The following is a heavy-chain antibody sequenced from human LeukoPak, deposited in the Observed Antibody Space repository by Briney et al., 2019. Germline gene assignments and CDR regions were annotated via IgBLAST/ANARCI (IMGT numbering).Heavy chain of an antibody. Sequence: GGSLRLSCAASGFTFSSYWMHWVRQAPGKGLEWVSVIYNGGGTAYADSVKGRFTISRDIAKNTVYLQMNSLRGEDTAVYYCARTPPGNSYFDYWGQGNLVTVSS. CDR1: GFTFSSYW. V-gene: IGHV3-53*01. D-gene: IGHD2-8*01. CDR3: ARTPPGNSYFDY. CDR2: IYNGGGT. J-gene: IGHJ4*02.